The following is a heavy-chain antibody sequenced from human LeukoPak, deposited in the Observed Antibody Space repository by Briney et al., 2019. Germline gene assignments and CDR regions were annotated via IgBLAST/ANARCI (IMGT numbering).Heavy chain of an antibody. CDR3: ARDSSGYESRLQH. V-gene: IGHV3-30-3*01. Sequence: GRSLRLSCAASGFTFSSYAMHWVRQAPGKGLEWVAVISYDGSNKYYADSVKGRFTISRDNSKNTLYLQMNSLRAEDTAVYYCARDSSGYESRLQHWGQGTLVTVSS. D-gene: IGHD3-10*01. CDR1: GFTFSSYA. CDR2: ISYDGSNK. J-gene: IGHJ1*01.